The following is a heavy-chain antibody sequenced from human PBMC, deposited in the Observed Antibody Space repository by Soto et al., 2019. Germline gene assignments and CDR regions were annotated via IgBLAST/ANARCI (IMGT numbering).Heavy chain of an antibody. Sequence: PGGSLRLSCEASKFSFDEYAMHWVRQVPGKGLEWVSSVSWNSNKIVYADSVKGRFTVSRDNAKKSLYLQMNSLRAEDSALYYCAKMAFRFLDWSYFDSWGQGALVTVS. D-gene: IGHD3-3*01. CDR2: VSWNSNKI. CDR1: KFSFDEYA. CDR3: AKMAFRFLDWSYFDS. J-gene: IGHJ4*02. V-gene: IGHV3-9*01.